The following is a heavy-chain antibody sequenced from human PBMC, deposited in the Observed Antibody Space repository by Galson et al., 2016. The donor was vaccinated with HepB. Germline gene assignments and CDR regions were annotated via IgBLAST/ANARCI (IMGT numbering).Heavy chain of an antibody. V-gene: IGHV1-3*01. CDR2: INAGNGYT. Sequence: SVKVSCKASGYTFTRYAMHWVRQAPGQRFEWMGWINAGNGYTKYSQKFQVRVTITRDTSASTAYMELSSLRSEDTAVYYRARDRGWGIAAACDFDYWGQGTLVTVSS. CDR1: GYTFTRYA. CDR3: ARDRGWGIAAACDFDY. D-gene: IGHD6-13*01. J-gene: IGHJ4*02.